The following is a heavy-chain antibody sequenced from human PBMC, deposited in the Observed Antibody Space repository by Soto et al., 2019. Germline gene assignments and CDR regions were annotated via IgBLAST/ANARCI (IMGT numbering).Heavy chain of an antibody. D-gene: IGHD6-13*01. CDR2: ISSSSSYI. CDR1: GFTFSSYS. J-gene: IGHJ6*02. V-gene: IGHV3-21*01. CDR3: ARDQLGMDYYYYGMDV. Sequence: GESLKISCAASGFTFSSYSMNWVRQAPGKGLEWVSSISSSSSYIYYADSVKGRFTISRDNAKNSLYLQMNSLRAEDTAVYYCARDQLGMDYYYYGMDVWGQGTTVTVSS.